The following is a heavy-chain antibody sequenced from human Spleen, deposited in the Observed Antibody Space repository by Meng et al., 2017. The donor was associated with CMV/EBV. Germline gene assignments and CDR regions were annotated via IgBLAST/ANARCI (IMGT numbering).Heavy chain of an antibody. CDR2: ISWNSGSI. Sequence: SLKISCAASGFTFDDYAMHWVRQAPGKGLEWVSGISWNSGSIGYADSVKGRFTISRDNAKNTLYLQMNSLRAEDTAVYYCARVKALVRFGTRDAFDIWGQGTMVTVSS. V-gene: IGHV3-9*01. D-gene: IGHD3-10*01. J-gene: IGHJ3*02. CDR3: ARVKALVRFGTRDAFDI. CDR1: GFTFDDYA.